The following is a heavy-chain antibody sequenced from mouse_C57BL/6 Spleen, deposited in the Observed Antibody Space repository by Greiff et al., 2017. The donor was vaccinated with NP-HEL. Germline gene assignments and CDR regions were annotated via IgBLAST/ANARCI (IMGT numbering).Heavy chain of an antibody. D-gene: IGHD1-1*01. V-gene: IGHV1-76*01. CDR3: ARHYGSSYDWYFDV. Sequence: VQLQQSGAELVRPGASVKLSCKASGYTFTDYYINWVKQRPGQGLEWIARIYPGSGNTYYNEKFKGKATLTAEKSSSTAYMQLSSLTSEDSAVYFCARHYGSSYDWYFDVWGTGTTVTVSS. J-gene: IGHJ1*03. CDR2: IYPGSGNT. CDR1: GYTFTDYY.